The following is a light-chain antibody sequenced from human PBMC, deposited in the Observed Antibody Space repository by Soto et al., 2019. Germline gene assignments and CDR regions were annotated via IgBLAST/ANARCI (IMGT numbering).Light chain of an antibody. CDR1: QSISNI. Sequence: DIVMTQSPATLSVSPGERATLPCRASQSISNILAWYPQKPGQAPRPLIYGASTRSTDIPARISGSGSGTEFTLIISSLQSEDFAVYYCQQYNNWPFITFGQGTRLEIK. J-gene: IGKJ5*01. CDR3: QQYNNWPFIT. CDR2: GAS. V-gene: IGKV3-15*01.